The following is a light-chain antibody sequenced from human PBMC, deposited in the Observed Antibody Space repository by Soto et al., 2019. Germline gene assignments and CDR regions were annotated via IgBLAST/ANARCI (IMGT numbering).Light chain of an antibody. CDR3: QQYGSSGT. CDR2: GAS. CDR1: QSVSSN. J-gene: IGKJ1*01. Sequence: IVLTLSPATLSLSPGERATLSCRASQSVSSNLAWYQQKPGQAPRLLIYGASSRATGIPDRFSGSGSGTDFTLTISRLEPEDFAVYYCQQYGSSGTFGQGTKVDIK. V-gene: IGKV3-20*01.